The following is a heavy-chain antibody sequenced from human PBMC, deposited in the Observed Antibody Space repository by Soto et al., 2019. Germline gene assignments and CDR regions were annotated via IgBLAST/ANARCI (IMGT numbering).Heavy chain of an antibody. CDR1: GFTFSSYS. J-gene: IGHJ6*02. D-gene: IGHD5-18*01. CDR3: ARSYGSYYYGMDV. Sequence: GGSLRLSCAASGFTFSSYSMNWVRQAPGKGLEWVSSISSSSSYIYYADSVKGRFTISRDNAKNSLYPQMNSLRAEDTAVYYCARSYGSYYYGMDVWGHGTTVTVSS. CDR2: ISSSSSYI. V-gene: IGHV3-21*01.